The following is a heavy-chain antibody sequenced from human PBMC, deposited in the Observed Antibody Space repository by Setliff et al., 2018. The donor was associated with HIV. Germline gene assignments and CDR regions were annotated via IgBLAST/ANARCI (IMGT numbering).Heavy chain of an antibody. Sequence: SETLSLTCAVYGGSFSGYCWSWIRQPAGKGLEWIGRIYPRGSTNYNPSLKSRVTMSVDASKNQFSLKLSSVTAADTAVYYCARESPSSSWFYFDFWGQGTLVTVSS. D-gene: IGHD6-13*01. CDR2: IYPRGST. V-gene: IGHV4-4*07. J-gene: IGHJ4*02. CDR1: GGSFSGYC. CDR3: ARESPSSSWFYFDF.